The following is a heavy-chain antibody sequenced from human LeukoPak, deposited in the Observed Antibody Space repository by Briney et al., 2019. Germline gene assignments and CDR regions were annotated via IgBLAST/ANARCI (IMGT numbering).Heavy chain of an antibody. V-gene: IGHV1-46*01. D-gene: IGHD3-22*01. Sequence: ASVKVSCKASGYTFISYYIHWVRQAPGQGLEWMGIINPRSGSTSNAQKFQGRVTMTRDTSTSTVYMELSSLRSEDTAVYYCARTYYYDSSGYYYFDYWGQGTLVTVSS. CDR2: INPRSGST. CDR1: GYTFISYY. J-gene: IGHJ4*02. CDR3: ARTYYYDSSGYYYFDY.